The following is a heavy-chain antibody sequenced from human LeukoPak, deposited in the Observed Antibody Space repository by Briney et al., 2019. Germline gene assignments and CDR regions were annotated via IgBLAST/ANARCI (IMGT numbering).Heavy chain of an antibody. CDR2: VSFSGTNT. Sequence: GGSLRLSCVASGFTFSSYGMSWVRQAPGKGLEWVSGVSFSGTNTYYADSVKGRFTISRDNSKNTLYLQRNSLRAEDTAVYNXXXXXXXXXXAATHDSLTSYYMDVWGKGTTVTISS. CDR1: GFTFSSYG. J-gene: IGHJ6*03. V-gene: IGHV3-23*01. CDR3: XXXXXXXXXAATHDSLTSYYMDV. D-gene: IGHD6-13*01.